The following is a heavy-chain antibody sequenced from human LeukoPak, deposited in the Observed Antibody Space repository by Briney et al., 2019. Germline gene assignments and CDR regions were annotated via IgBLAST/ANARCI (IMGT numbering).Heavy chain of an antibody. CDR3: AKGPRYCSSTSCYFFDY. D-gene: IGHD2-2*01. J-gene: IGHJ4*02. CDR2: ISGSGGST. V-gene: IGHV3-23*01. Sequence: GGSLRLSCAPSGFTFRSYAMSGSRQAPGKGLEGVSAISGSGGSTYYAHSVKGRFTTSRDNSRNTLYLQMNSLRAEDTAVYYCAKGPRYCSSTSCYFFDYWGQGTLVTVSS. CDR1: GFTFRSYA.